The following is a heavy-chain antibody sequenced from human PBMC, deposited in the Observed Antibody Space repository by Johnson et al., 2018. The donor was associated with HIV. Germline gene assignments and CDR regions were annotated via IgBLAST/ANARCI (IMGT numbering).Heavy chain of an antibody. V-gene: IGHV3-30-3*01. CDR3: ARVKSYGNWGSRKGGRESRAAFDI. D-gene: IGHD7-27*01. CDR2: ISYDGSNK. CDR1: GFTFSSYA. J-gene: IGHJ3*02. Sequence: QVQLVESGGGLVQPGGSLRLSCAASGFTFSSYAMHWVRQAPGKGLEWVAVISYDGSNKYYADSVKGRFTISRDNSKNTLFLQMNSLRAEDTALYYCARVKSYGNWGSRKGGRESRAAFDIWGQGTMVTVSS.